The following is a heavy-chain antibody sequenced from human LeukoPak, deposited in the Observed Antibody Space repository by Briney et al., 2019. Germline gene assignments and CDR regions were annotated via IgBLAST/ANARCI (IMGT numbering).Heavy chain of an antibody. CDR2: IWYDGSNK. J-gene: IGHJ4*02. D-gene: IGHD3-22*01. CDR1: GFTFNSYA. CDR3: GRDERGYYNSSGFYGAIDF. V-gene: IGHV3-33*01. Sequence: GGSLRLSCVASGFTFNSYAMHWVRQAPGKGLEWVAFIWYDGSNKYYADSVKGRFTFSRDNSKNTVYLQMNSLRAEDTAVYYCGRDERGYYNSSGFYGAIDFWGQGTLVTVSS.